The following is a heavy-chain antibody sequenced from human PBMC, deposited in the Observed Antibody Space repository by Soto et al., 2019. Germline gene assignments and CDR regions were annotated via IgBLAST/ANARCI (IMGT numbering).Heavy chain of an antibody. V-gene: IGHV1-69*12. D-gene: IGHD6-6*01. CDR2: IIPIFGTA. Sequence: QVQLVQSGAEVKKPGSSVKVSCKASGGTFSSYAISWVRQAPGQGLEWMGGIIPIFGTANYAQKFQGRVTITADESTSTAYMELSSLRSEDTAVYYCARGRVRYSSSSGSSYFDYWGQGTLVTVSS. J-gene: IGHJ4*02. CDR1: GGTFSSYA. CDR3: ARGRVRYSSSSGSSYFDY.